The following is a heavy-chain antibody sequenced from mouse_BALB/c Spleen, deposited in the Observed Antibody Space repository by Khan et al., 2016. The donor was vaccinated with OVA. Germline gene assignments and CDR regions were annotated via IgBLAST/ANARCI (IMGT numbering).Heavy chain of an antibody. CDR2: INPSNGYT. CDR1: GYTFTSYT. Sequence: QVQLKESGAELARPGASVKMSCKASGYTFTSYTIHWIKLRPGQGLEWIGYINPSNGYTNYNQKFKDKATLTADKSSTTAYMQLSSLTSDDSAVYNCVRDGAYHRNDGWFAYWGLGTLVTVSA. V-gene: IGHV1-4*01. J-gene: IGHJ3*01. D-gene: IGHD2-12*01. CDR3: VRDGAYHRNDGWFAY.